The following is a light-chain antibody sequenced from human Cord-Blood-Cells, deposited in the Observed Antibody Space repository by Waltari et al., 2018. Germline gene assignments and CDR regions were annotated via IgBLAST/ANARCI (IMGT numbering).Light chain of an antibody. Sequence: SSETTQTPAVTVALGQAVRITGLAASLRSCYDSGYQQQPGQAPVLVIYGKNNRPSGSPDRFSGSSSGNTASLTITGAQAEDEADYYCNSRDSSGNHLVVFGGGTKLTVL. CDR1: SLRSCY. CDR2: GKN. CDR3: NSRDSSGNHLVV. V-gene: IGLV3-19*01. J-gene: IGLJ2*01.